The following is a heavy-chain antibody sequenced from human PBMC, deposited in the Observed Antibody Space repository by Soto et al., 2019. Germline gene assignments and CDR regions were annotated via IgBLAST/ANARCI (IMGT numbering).Heavy chain of an antibody. CDR1: WYTLTPNY. CDR2: INPSGGST. V-gene: IGHV1-46*01. Sequence: GPVKGSCKGSWYTLTPNYMHWGRQAPGQRVGWVGIINPSGGSTSYAEKFQGRVTMTRDTSTSTVYMELSSLRSEDTAVYYCARDRGVLVRGVVRLYYYGMDVWGQGTTVTVSS. D-gene: IGHD3-10*01. CDR3: ARDRGVLVRGVVRLYYYGMDV. J-gene: IGHJ6*02.